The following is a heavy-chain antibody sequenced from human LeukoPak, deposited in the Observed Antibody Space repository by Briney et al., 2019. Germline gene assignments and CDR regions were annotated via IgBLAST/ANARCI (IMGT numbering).Heavy chain of an antibody. CDR2: IYYSGST. Sequence: SETLSLTCTVSGGSISSYYWSWIRQPPGKGLEWIGYIYYSGSTNYNPSLKSRVTISVDTFKNQFSLKLSSVTAADTAVYYCARAGSGSYYNVDYWGQGTLVTVSS. J-gene: IGHJ4*02. CDR1: GGSISSYY. D-gene: IGHD1-26*01. CDR3: ARAGSGSYYNVDY. V-gene: IGHV4-59*01.